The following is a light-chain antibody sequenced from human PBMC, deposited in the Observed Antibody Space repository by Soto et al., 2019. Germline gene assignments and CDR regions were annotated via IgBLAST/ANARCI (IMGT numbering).Light chain of an antibody. Sequence: DIQMTQSPSSLSASVGDRVTITCQASQDISNYLNWYQQKPGKAPILLIYDASNLETGVPSRFSGSGSGTDFTFTISSLEPEDIATYYCQQYANLPITFGQGTRLEIK. CDR2: DAS. J-gene: IGKJ5*01. V-gene: IGKV1-33*01. CDR3: QQYANLPIT. CDR1: QDISNY.